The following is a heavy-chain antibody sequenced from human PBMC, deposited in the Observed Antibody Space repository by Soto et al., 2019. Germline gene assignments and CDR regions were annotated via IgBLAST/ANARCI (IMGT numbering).Heavy chain of an antibody. CDR2: IYYSGST. V-gene: IGHV4-31*03. CDR3: AREIRVGVAARYFDY. J-gene: IGHJ4*02. D-gene: IGHD6-6*01. CDR1: GGSISSGGYY. Sequence: SETLSLTCTVSGGSISSGGYYWSWIRQHPGKGLEWIGYIYYSGSTYYNPSLKSRVTISVDTSKNQFSLKLSSVTAADTAVYYCAREIRVGVAARYFDYWGQGTLVTVSS.